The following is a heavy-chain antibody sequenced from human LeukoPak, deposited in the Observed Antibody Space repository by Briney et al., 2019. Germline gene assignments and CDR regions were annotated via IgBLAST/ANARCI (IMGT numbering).Heavy chain of an antibody. D-gene: IGHD6-13*01. V-gene: IGHV3-21*01. CDR2: ISSSSSYI. Sequence: EGSLRLSCAASGFTFSSYSMNWVRQAPGKGLEWVSSISSSSSYICYADSVKGRFTISRDNAKNSLYLQMNSLRAEDTAVYYCARTIAARGDYWGQGTLVTVSS. J-gene: IGHJ4*02. CDR3: ARTIAARGDY. CDR1: GFTFSSYS.